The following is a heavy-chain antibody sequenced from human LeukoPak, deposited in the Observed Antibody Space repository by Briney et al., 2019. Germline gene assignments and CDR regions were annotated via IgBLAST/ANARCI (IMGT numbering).Heavy chain of an antibody. CDR2: LFYPGRT. CDR1: GDSISTSSSY. D-gene: IGHD3-22*01. CDR3: ARGRRRRGGYYDSSGYYPFDY. Sequence: KASETLSLTCTVSGDSISTSSSYWGWIRQPPGKGLEGIGTLFYPGRTYYNSSLKTRVTISVDTSKNQFSLKLSSVTAADTAVYYCARGRRRRGGYYDSSGYYPFDYWGQGTLVTVSS. J-gene: IGHJ4*02. V-gene: IGHV4-39*07.